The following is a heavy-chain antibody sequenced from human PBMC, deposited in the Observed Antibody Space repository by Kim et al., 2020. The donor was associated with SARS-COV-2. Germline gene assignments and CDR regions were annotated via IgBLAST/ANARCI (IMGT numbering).Heavy chain of an antibody. Sequence: SETLSLTCTVSGGSISSGGYYWSWIRQHPGKGLEWIGYIYYSGSTYYNPSLKSRVTISVDTSKNQFSLKLSSVTAADTAVYYCARARGVGATGAFDIWGQGTMVTVSS. J-gene: IGHJ3*02. V-gene: IGHV4-31*03. D-gene: IGHD1-26*01. CDR1: GGSISSGGYY. CDR3: ARARGVGATGAFDI. CDR2: IYYSGST.